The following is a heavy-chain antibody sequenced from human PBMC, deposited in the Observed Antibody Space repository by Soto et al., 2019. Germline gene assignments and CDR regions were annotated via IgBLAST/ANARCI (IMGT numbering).Heavy chain of an antibody. CDR2: ISGSGGST. CDR1: GFTFRSYA. D-gene: IGHD2-2*02. J-gene: IGHJ6*02. Sequence: GGSLRLSCAASGFTFRSYATSWVRQAPGKGLEWVSAISGSGGSTYYADSVKGRFTISRDNSKNTLYLQMNSLRAEDTAVYYCAKIPAPGGYYYYYGMDVWGQGTTVTVSS. V-gene: IGHV3-23*01. CDR3: AKIPAPGGYYYYYGMDV.